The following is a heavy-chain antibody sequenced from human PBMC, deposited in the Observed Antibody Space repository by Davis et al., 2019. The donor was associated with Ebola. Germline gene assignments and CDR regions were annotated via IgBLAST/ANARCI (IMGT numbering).Heavy chain of an antibody. CDR2: IYYSGST. CDR3: ARDFPYYYYGMDV. Sequence: SETLSLTCTVSGGSISSSSYYWGWIRQPPGKGLEWIGSIYYSGSTYHNPSLKSRVSISVDTSKNQFSLKLSSVTAADTAVYYCARDFPYYYYGMDVWGQGTTVTVSS. CDR1: GGSISSSSYY. J-gene: IGHJ6*02. V-gene: IGHV4-39*02.